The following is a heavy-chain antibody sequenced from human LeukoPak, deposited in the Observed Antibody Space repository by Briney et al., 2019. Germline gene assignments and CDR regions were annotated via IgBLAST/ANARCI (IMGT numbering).Heavy chain of an antibody. J-gene: IGHJ5*02. D-gene: IGHD1-26*01. V-gene: IGHV4-39*01. CDR3: ARHEYSGSYYGLSWFDP. CDR1: GGSISSSGYY. Sequence: SETLSLTCTVSGGSISSSGYYWGWIRQPPGKGLEWIASIYYSGSTYYNPSLKSRVTISVDTSKNQLSLKLSSLTAADSAVYYCARHEYSGSYYGLSWFDPWGQGTLVTVSS. CDR2: IYYSGST.